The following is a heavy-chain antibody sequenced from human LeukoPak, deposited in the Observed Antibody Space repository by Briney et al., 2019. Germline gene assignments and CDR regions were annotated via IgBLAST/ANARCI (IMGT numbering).Heavy chain of an antibody. CDR1: GFTFSSYA. CDR2: ISYDGSNK. J-gene: IGHJ5*02. Sequence: GGSLRLSCAASGFTFSSYAMHWVRQAPGKGLEWVAVISYDGSNKYYADSVKGRFTISRDNSKNTLYLQMNSLRAEDTAVYYCAKDRTYYYDSSNWFDPWGQGTLVTVSS. V-gene: IGHV3-30-3*01. CDR3: AKDRTYYYDSSNWFDP. D-gene: IGHD3-22*01.